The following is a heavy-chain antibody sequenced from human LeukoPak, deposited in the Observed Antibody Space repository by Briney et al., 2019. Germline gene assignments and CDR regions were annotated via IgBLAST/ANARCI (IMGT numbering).Heavy chain of an antibody. V-gene: IGHV4-59*01. CDR3: ARGFSDTAMVS. CDR2: IYYSGST. J-gene: IGHJ4*02. D-gene: IGHD5-18*01. CDR1: GGSISSYY. Sequence: SETLSLTCTVSGGSISSYYWTWIRQPPGEGLEWIGYIYYSGSTNYNPSLKSRVTISVDTSKNQFSLKLSSVTAADTAVYYCARGFSDTAMVSWGQGTLVTVSS.